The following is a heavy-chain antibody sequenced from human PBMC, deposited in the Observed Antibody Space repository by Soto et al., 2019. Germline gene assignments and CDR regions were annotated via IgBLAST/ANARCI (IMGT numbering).Heavy chain of an antibody. CDR1: GYTFTSYD. J-gene: IGHJ4*02. D-gene: IGHD3-22*01. Sequence: ASVKVSCKASGYTFTSYDINWVRQATGQGLEWMGWMNPNSGNTGYAQKFQGRVTITADESTSTAYMELSSLRSEDTAVYYCARDWYYYDSSGYYDYWGQGTLVTVSS. CDR3: ARDWYYYDSSGYYDY. CDR2: MNPNSGNT. V-gene: IGHV1-8*01.